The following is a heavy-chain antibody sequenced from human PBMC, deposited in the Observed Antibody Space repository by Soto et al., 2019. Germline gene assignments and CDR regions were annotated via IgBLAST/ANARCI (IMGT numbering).Heavy chain of an antibody. CDR1: GFTFSNYA. V-gene: IGHV3-23*01. CDR2: VSSTGTSP. CDR3: AKARPSGGYYYVEAFDV. J-gene: IGHJ3*01. D-gene: IGHD3-22*01. Sequence: GGSLRLSCSASGFTFSNYAMSWVRQSPGKXLEWVSGVSSTGTSPYYAGSVQGRFTISRDNSKNMFYLQMKSLRAEDTAIYYCAKARPSGGYYYVEAFDVWGQGTMVTV.